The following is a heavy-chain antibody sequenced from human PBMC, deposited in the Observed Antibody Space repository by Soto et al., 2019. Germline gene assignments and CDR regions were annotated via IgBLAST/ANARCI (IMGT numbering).Heavy chain of an antibody. V-gene: IGHV3-30-3*01. CDR1: GFTFSSYA. D-gene: IGHD6-19*01. J-gene: IGHJ4*02. CDR2: ISYDGSNK. CDR3: ARAPSGWYFDY. Sequence: GGSLRLSCAASGFTFSSYAMHWVRQAPGKGLGWVAVISYDGSNKYYADSVKGRFTISRDNSKNTLYLQMNSLRAEDTAVYYCARAPSGWYFDYWGQGTLVTVSS.